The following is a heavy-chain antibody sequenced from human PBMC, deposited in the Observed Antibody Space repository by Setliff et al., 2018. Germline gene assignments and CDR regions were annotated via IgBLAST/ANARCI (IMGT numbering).Heavy chain of an antibody. D-gene: IGHD2-2*01. V-gene: IGHV3-74*01. J-gene: IGHJ4*02. CDR1: EFTFRNYY. CDR3: ARGGCSATSCLDY. Sequence: QPGGSLRLSCAASEFTFRNYYMHWVRQVPGKGLMWVSYIKSDGSNTHYADSVEGRFTISRDNAKNTLYLQMNSLRAEDTAVYYCARGGCSATSCLDYWGQGILVTVSS. CDR2: IKSDGSNT.